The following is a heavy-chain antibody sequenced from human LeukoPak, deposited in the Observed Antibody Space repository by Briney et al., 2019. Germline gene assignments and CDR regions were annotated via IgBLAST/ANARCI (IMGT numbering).Heavy chain of an antibody. CDR2: IKSKTDGGTT. CDR1: GFTFSSSA. CDR3: TTTYYPDY. J-gene: IGHJ4*02. Sequence: GGSLRLSCAASGFTFSSSAMSWARQVPGKGLEWVGRIKSKTDGGTTDYAAPVKGRFTISRDDSKNTLYLQMNSLKTEDTAVYYCTTTYYPDYWGQGTLVTVSS. D-gene: IGHD3-10*01. V-gene: IGHV3-15*01.